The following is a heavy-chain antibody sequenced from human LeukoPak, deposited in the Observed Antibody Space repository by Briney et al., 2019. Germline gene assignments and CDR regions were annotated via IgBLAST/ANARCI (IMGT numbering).Heavy chain of an antibody. J-gene: IGHJ5*02. D-gene: IGHD6-19*01. V-gene: IGHV4-59*01. CDR2: IYYSGST. CDR3: ARSYSSGWYWFDP. Sequence: KPSETLSLTCTVSGGSISSYYWSWIRQPPGKGLEWIGYIYYSGSTNYNPSLKSRVTISVDTSKNQFSLKLSSVTAADTAVYYCARSYSSGWYWFDPWGQGTLVTVSS. CDR1: GGSISSYY.